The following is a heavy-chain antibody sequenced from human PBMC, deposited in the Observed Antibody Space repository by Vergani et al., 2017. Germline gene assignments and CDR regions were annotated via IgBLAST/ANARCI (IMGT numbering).Heavy chain of an antibody. Sequence: QVQLVQSGAEVKKPGSSVKVSCKASGGTFSSYAISWVRQAPGQGLEWMGGIIPIFGTANYAQKFEGRVTITAEESTSTAYMELSSLRSEDTAVYYCAGSSLGGDYFDYWGQGTLVTVSS. J-gene: IGHJ4*02. V-gene: IGHV1-69*12. CDR3: AGSSLGGDYFDY. CDR1: GGTFSSYA. CDR2: IIPIFGTA. D-gene: IGHD3-16*01.